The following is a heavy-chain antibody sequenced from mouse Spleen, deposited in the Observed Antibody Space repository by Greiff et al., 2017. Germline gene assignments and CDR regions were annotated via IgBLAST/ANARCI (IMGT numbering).Heavy chain of an antibody. Sequence: QVQLQQSGAELARPGASVKMSCKASGYTFTSYTMHWVKQRPGQGLEWIGYINPSSGYTKYNQKFKDKATLTADKSSSTAYMQLSSLTSEDSAVYYCARKRTTEYYFDYWGQGTTLTVSS. V-gene: IGHV1-4*01. D-gene: IGHD1-1*01. J-gene: IGHJ2*01. CDR1: GYTFTSYT. CDR3: ARKRTTEYYFDY. CDR2: INPSSGYT.